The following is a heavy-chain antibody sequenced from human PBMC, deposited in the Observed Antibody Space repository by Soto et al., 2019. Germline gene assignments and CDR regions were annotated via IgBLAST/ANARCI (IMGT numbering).Heavy chain of an antibody. CDR3: ARGIVLFLDAWFDP. D-gene: IGHD3-3*01. J-gene: IGHJ5*02. CDR2: MNPNSGNT. CDR1: GYTFTSYD. Sequence: ASVKVSCKASGYTFTSYDINWVRQATGQGLEWMGWMNPNSGNTGYAQKFQGRVTMTRNTSISTAYMELSSLRSEDTAVYYCARGIVLFLDAWFDPWGQGTLVTVSS. V-gene: IGHV1-8*01.